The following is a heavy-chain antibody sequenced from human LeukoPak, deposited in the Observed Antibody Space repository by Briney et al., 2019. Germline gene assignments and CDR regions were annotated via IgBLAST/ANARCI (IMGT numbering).Heavy chain of an antibody. D-gene: IGHD6-19*01. CDR2: ISGSGGST. J-gene: IGHJ4*02. CDR3: AKEGLERESFDY. CDR1: GFSFSIYS. Sequence: PGGSLRLSCRASGFSFSIYSMSWVRQAPGKGLEWVSAISGSGGSTYYADSVKGRFTISRDNSKNTLYLQMNSLRAEDTAVYYCAKEGLERESFDYWGQGTLVTVSS. V-gene: IGHV3-23*01.